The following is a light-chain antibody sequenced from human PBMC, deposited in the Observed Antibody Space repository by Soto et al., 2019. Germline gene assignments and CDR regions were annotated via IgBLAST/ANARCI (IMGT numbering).Light chain of an antibody. CDR1: SSDVGGYNY. CDR2: EVS. J-gene: IGLJ1*01. V-gene: IGLV2-14*01. Sequence: QSVLTQPASVSGCPGQSIAISCTGASSDVGGYNYVSWYQQHPGKAPKLMIHEVSNRPSGVSDRFSGSKSGNTASLTISGLQADDEADYYRSSPTSYNTRVFATGTKVTVL. CDR3: SSPTSYNTRV.